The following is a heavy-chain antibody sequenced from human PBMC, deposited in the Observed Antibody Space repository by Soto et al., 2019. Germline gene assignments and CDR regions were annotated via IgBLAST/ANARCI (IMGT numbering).Heavy chain of an antibody. D-gene: IGHD3-9*01. V-gene: IGHV4-30-2*01. J-gene: IGHJ5*02. CDR3: ARLYYDILTGYPNWFDP. CDR1: GGSISSGGYS. Sequence: PSETLSLTCAVSGGSISSGGYSWSWIRQPPGKGLEWIGYIYHSGSTNYNPSLKSRVTISVDTSKNQFSLKLSSVTAADTAVYYCARLYYDILTGYPNWFDPWGQGTLVTVSS. CDR2: IYHSGST.